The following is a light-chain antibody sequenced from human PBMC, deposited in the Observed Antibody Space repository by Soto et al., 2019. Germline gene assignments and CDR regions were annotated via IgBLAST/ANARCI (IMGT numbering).Light chain of an antibody. CDR3: QQYGSSPQT. Sequence: DIQMTQSPSSLSASVGDRVTITCRASQSISSYLNWYQQKPGEAPKILIYAASTLQSGVPSRFSGRGSGPDFSLTISSLQPEDFAVYYCQQYGSSPQTFGQGTKVEIK. CDR2: AAS. J-gene: IGKJ1*01. CDR1: QSISSY. V-gene: IGKV1-39*01.